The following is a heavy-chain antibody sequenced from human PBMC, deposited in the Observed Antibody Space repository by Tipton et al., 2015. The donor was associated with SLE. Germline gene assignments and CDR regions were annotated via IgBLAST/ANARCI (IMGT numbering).Heavy chain of an antibody. CDR3: ARRETGSGSYSKWGFDY. CDR1: GCSISSSCYY. D-gene: IGHD3-10*01. V-gene: IGHV4-39*07. J-gene: IGHJ4*02. CDR2: INHSGSS. Sequence: TLSLTCTVSGCSISSSCYYWGWIRQPPGKRLEWIGEINHSGSSNYHPSLKSRVTISVDTSKNQFSLRLTAVTAADTAVYYCARRETGSGSYSKWGFDYWGQGTLVTVSS.